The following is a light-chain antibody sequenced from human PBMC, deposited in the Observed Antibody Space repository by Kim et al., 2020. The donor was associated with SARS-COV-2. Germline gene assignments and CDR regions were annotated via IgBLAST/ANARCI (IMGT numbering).Light chain of an antibody. CDR1: SSNIGSNN. J-gene: IGLJ3*02. Sequence: QSVLTQPPSASGTPGQRVTFSCSGSSSNIGSNNVVWYQQLPGAAPNLLIYSNNQRPSGVPDRFSGSRSGTSASLAISGLQSGDEADYYCAVWDDSLKQGVFGGGTQLTVL. V-gene: IGLV1-44*01. CDR2: SNN. CDR3: AVWDDSLKQGV.